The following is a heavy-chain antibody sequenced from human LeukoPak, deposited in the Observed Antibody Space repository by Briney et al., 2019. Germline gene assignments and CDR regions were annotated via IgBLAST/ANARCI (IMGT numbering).Heavy chain of an antibody. CDR2: IKPDGSEK. J-gene: IGHJ4*02. CDR3: ARDYVWGSSESDY. D-gene: IGHD7-27*01. CDR1: GFTFGNYW. V-gene: IGHV3-7*01. Sequence: HPGGSLRLSCAASGFTFGNYWMTWFRQTPGKGLEWVGNIKPDGSEKYYVDSVKGRFTISRDNAKNSLFLQMSSLRVEDTAIYYCARDYVWGSSESDYWGQGTLVTVSS.